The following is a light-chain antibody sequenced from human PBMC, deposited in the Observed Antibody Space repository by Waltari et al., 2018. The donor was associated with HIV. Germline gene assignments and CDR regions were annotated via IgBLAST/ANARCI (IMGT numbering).Light chain of an antibody. Sequence: QSVPAQLPSVSGAPGHRVTISCHGSGTNISSNYLNRYKQLPVTARRVLIYKDEQRPSGVPARFSGSKAGTTASLAISGLQSEDEADYYCAAWDDTLKVYVFGTGTKVTVL. CDR3: AAWDDTLKVYV. CDR1: GTNISSNY. J-gene: IGLJ1*01. V-gene: IGLV1-44*01. CDR2: KDE.